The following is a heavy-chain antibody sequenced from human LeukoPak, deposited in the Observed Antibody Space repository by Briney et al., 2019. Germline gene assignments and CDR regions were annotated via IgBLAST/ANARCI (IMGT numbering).Heavy chain of an antibody. D-gene: IGHD6-13*01. CDR2: IYYSGST. Sequence: PSETLSLTCTIYGGSIGSYYWSWIRQPPGKGLEWIGYIYYSGSTNYNPSLKSRVTMSVDTSKNQFSLKLSSVTAADTAVYYCVRNAGDYWGQGTLVTVSS. J-gene: IGHJ4*02. V-gene: IGHV4-59*01. CDR3: VRNAGDY. CDR1: GGSIGSYY.